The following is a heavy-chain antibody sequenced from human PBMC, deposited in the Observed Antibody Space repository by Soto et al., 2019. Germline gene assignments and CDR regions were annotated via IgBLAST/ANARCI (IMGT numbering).Heavy chain of an antibody. CDR2: INHSGST. D-gene: IGHD4-17*01. CDR3: ARRPSTTVTNRGMDY. V-gene: IGHV4-34*01. CDR1: GGSFSGYY. J-gene: IGHJ4*02. Sequence: SETLSLTCAVYGGSFSGYYWSWIRQPPGKGLEWIGEINHSGSTNYNPSLKSRVTISVDTSKNQFSLKLSSVTAADTAVYYCARRPSTTVTNRGMDYWGQGTLVTVSS.